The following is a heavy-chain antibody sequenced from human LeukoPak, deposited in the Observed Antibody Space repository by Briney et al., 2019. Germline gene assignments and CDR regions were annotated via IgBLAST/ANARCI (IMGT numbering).Heavy chain of an antibody. CDR1: GFTFDDYA. CDR3: AKNSYSSSPEFDY. Sequence: PGRSLRLSCAASGFTFDDYAMHWVRQAPGKGLEWVSGISWNSGSIGYADSVKGRFTLSRDNAKNSLYLQMNSLRAEDTALYYCAKNSYSSSPEFDYWGQGTLVTVSS. V-gene: IGHV3-9*01. D-gene: IGHD6-6*01. CDR2: ISWNSGSI. J-gene: IGHJ4*02.